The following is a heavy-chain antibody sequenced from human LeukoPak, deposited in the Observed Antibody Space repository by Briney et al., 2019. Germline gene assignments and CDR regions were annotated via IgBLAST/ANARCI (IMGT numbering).Heavy chain of an antibody. J-gene: IGHJ5*02. CDR3: ARARANWFDP. CDR1: GGSISSGGNY. Sequence: SETLSLTCTVSGGSISSGGNYWTWIRQHPGKGLEWIGYIYNNRRIYYHLSLKSRVTMSLDTSKNQFYLQLRSVTIADTAVYYCARARANWFDPWGQGTLVTVSS. V-gene: IGHV4-31*03. CDR2: IYNNRRI.